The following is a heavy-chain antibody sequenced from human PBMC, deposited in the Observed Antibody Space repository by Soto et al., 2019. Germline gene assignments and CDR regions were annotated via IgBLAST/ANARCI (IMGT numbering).Heavy chain of an antibody. CDR2: VTGGGGGI. CDR3: AKGSAGSRPYYFDY. V-gene: IGHV3-23*01. Sequence: GGSLRLSCAESGFTFDDYAMHLVRQAPGKGLEWFSAVTGGGGGIGYADSVKGRFTISRDNSDNTLYLQMNSLRAEDTAVYYCAKGSAGSRPYYFDYWGQGTLVTVS. CDR1: GFTFDDYA. D-gene: IGHD6-13*01. J-gene: IGHJ4*02.